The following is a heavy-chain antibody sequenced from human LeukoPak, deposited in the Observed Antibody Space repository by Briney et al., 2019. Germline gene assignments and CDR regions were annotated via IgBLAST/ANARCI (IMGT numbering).Heavy chain of an antibody. CDR2: IYTSGST. CDR3: ARDLGDYIVYYYYYYMDV. Sequence: SETLSLTCTVSGGSISSGSYYWSWIRQPAGKGLEWIGRIYTSGSTNYNPSLKSRVTISVDTSKNQFSLKLSSVTAADTAVYYCARDLGDYIVYYYYYYMDVWGKGTTVTVSS. CDR1: GGSISSGSYY. V-gene: IGHV4-61*02. D-gene: IGHD4-11*01. J-gene: IGHJ6*03.